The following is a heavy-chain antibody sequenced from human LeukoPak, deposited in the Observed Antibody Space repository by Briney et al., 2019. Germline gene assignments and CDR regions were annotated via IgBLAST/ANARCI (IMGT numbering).Heavy chain of an antibody. CDR2: IHPGDSDT. J-gene: IGHJ5*02. D-gene: IGHD5-12*01. V-gene: IGHV5-51*01. CDR1: GYSFTSYW. Sequence: GESLKISCKGSGYSFTSYWIGWVRQMPGKGLEWMGIIHPGDSDTRYSPSFQGQVTISADKSISTAYLQWSSLKASDTAMYYCARLSIVAMSLDWFDPWGQGTLVTVSS. CDR3: ARLSIVAMSLDWFDP.